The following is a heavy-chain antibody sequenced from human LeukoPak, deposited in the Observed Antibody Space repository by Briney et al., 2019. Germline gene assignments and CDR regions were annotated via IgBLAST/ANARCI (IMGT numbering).Heavy chain of an antibody. V-gene: IGHV4-31*11. CDR2: TSNSGTT. CDR1: GDSVSSGGYY. D-gene: IGHD2-21*02. Sequence: TSETLSLTCAVSGDSVSSGGYYWTWIRQHPGKGLEWIGYTSNSGTTSYSPSLKSRVSISVDTSNNQFSLRLSSVTAADTAVYYCARDVVVTSSPDAFDIWGQGTMVTVSS. CDR3: ARDVVVTSSPDAFDI. J-gene: IGHJ3*02.